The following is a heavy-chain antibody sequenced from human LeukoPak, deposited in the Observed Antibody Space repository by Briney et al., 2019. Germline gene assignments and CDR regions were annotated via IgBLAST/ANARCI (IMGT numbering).Heavy chain of an antibody. CDR2: INHSGST. CDR1: GGSVSGDY. J-gene: IGHJ3*02. Sequence: SETLSLTCAVYGGSVSGDYWSWIRQPAGKGLEWIGEINHSGSTNYNPSLKSRVTISVDTSKNQFSLKLSSVTAADTAVYYCARRKRGHAFDIWGQGTMVTVSS. CDR3: ARRKRGHAFDI. V-gene: IGHV4-34*01.